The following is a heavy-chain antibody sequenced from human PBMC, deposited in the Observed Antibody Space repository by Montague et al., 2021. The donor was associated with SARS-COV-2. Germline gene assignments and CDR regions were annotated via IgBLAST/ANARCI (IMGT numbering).Heavy chain of an antibody. J-gene: IGHJ6*02. Sequence: SETLSLTCAVSVGSICRPNRAHIVRPPLWTPLASLGHIPYTGNTNYNPSLKSRVTIFIDKSKNHFSLQLSSVTAADTAVYYCARGGTYHYGMDVWGQGTTVAVSS. CDR3: ARGGTYHYGMDV. D-gene: IGHD3-16*01. CDR1: VGSICRPNR. V-gene: IGHV4-4*02. CDR2: IPYTGNT.